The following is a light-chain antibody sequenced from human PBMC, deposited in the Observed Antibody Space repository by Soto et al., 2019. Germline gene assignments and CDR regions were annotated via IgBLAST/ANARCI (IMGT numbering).Light chain of an antibody. Sequence: DIQMTQSPSSLSASVGDRVTITCRASQGIRNALAWYQKKPGKAPERLICSAYILQSGVSSRFSGSGSGTEFTLTITSLQPEDFASYYCLQHDSYPYSFGQGTKLEIK. J-gene: IGKJ2*03. CDR3: LQHDSYPYS. CDR2: SAY. V-gene: IGKV1-17*01. CDR1: QGIRNA.